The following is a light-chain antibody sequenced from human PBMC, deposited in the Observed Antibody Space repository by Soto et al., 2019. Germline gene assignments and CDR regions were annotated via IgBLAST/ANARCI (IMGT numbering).Light chain of an antibody. CDR1: SSDVGGYDH. J-gene: IGLJ3*02. CDR3: SSYTSKDTLV. V-gene: IGLV2-14*03. CDR2: DVS. Sequence: QSALTQPASVSGSPGQSITISCTGTSSDVGGYDHVSWYQQHPGKAPKLIIYDVSIRPSGVSNCFSGSKSGNTASLAVSGLKTEDAADSYCSSYTSKDTLVFGVGTKLTV.